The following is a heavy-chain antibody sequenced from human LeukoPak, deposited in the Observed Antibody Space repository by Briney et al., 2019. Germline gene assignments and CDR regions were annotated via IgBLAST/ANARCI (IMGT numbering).Heavy chain of an antibody. CDR3: ARSPGDYIWWSYAY. V-gene: IGHV1-69*04. J-gene: IGHJ4*02. Sequence: GASVKVSCKASGGTFSSYAISWVRQAPGQGLEWMGRIIPILGIANYAQKFQGRVTITADKSTSTAYMELSSLRSEDTAVYYCARSPGDYIWWSYAYWGLGTLVTVSS. CDR2: IIPILGIA. CDR1: GGTFSSYA. D-gene: IGHD3-16*01.